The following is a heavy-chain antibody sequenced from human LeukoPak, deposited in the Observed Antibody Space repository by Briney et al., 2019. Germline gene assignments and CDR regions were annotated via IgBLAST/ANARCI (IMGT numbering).Heavy chain of an antibody. CDR3: ARELRVGNTGYYFDY. CDR1: GGSISSDY. J-gene: IGHJ4*02. CDR2: VDYSGST. Sequence: PSETLSLTCTVSGGSISSDYWSWIRQPPGKGLEWIGYVDYSGSTNYNPSLRSRVTISVDMSKTQFSLKLSSVTAADTAVYYCARELRVGNTGYYFDYWGQGTLVTVSS. V-gene: IGHV4-59*01. D-gene: IGHD2/OR15-2a*01.